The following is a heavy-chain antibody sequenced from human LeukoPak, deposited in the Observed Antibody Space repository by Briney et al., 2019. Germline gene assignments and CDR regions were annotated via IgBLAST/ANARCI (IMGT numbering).Heavy chain of an antibody. CDR1: GFTFDDYA. Sequence: GGSLRLSCAASGFTFDDYAMHWVRQAPGKGLEWVSGISWNSGSIGYADSVKGRFTISRDNSKSTLYLQMNSLRVEDTAVYYCAKEGAVNAKYAFDLWGQGTVVTVSS. CDR3: AKEGAVNAKYAFDL. CDR2: ISWNSGSI. D-gene: IGHD4-11*01. V-gene: IGHV3-9*01. J-gene: IGHJ3*01.